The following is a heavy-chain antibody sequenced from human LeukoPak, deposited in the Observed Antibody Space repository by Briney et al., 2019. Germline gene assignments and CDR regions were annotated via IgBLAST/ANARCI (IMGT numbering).Heavy chain of an antibody. CDR1: GFTFTTYW. CDR2: IYSGGST. CDR3: ARLVADAFDI. D-gene: IGHD3-16*02. J-gene: IGHJ3*02. V-gene: IGHV3-53*01. Sequence: GESLRLSCAASGFTFTTYWMSWVRQPPGKGLEWVSVIYSGGSTYYADSVKGRFTISRDNSKNTLYLQMNSLRAEDTAVYYCARLVADAFDIWGQGTMVTVSS.